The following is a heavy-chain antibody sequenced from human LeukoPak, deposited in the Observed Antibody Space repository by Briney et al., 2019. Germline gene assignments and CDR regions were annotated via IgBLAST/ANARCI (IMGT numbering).Heavy chain of an antibody. V-gene: IGHV3-30-3*01. CDR3: ARDQVVNNYFDY. D-gene: IGHD4-23*01. CDR1: GFTFSSYA. J-gene: IGHJ4*02. Sequence: GRSLRLSCAASGFTFSSYAMHWVRQAPGKGLEWVAVISYDGSNKYYVDSVKGRFTISRDNSKNTLYLQMNSLRAGDTAVYYCARDQVVNNYFDYWGQGTLVTVSS. CDR2: ISYDGSNK.